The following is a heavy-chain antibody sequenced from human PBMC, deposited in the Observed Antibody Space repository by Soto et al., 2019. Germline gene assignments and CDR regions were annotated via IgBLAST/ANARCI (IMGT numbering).Heavy chain of an antibody. CDR2: ISHNGTT. Sequence: QVQLQESGPGLVKPSGTLSLTCGVSGTSISSSNWWSWVRQPPGQGLEWIGEISHNGTTNYNPSLKSRVTMSMYKSKNHFSLKVTSVTAADTAVYYCAGAPECCSSTSCYPCRWFDSWGQGTMVTVSS. D-gene: IGHD2-2*01. J-gene: IGHJ5*01. CDR3: AGAPECCSSTSCYPCRWFDS. CDR1: GTSISSSNW. V-gene: IGHV4-4*02.